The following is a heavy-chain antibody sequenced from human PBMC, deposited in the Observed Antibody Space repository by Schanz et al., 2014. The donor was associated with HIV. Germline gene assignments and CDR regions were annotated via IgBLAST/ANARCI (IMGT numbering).Heavy chain of an antibody. CDR2: INHRGIT. CDR3: ARRTDNWDYRPYYGMDV. J-gene: IGHJ6*02. V-gene: IGHV4-34*01. Sequence: QVPLQQWGAGLLKPSETLSLTCAVYGASFSGSYWSWIRQPPGKGLEWIGEINHRGITNYNPSLESRVTISMDTSKNQFSLKLDSVTAADTAVYYCARRTDNWDYRPYYGMDVWGRGTTVIVSS. CDR1: GASFSGSY. D-gene: IGHD1-7*01.